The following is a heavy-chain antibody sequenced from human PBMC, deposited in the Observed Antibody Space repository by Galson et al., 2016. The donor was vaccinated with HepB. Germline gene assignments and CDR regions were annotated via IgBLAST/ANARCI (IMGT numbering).Heavy chain of an antibody. J-gene: IGHJ4*02. CDR1: GFTFSSYS. V-gene: IGHV3-21*01. Sequence: SLRLSCAASGFTFSSYSMNWVRQAPGKGLEWVSFINSSSSYIYYADSVKGRFTISRDNAKNSVYLQMNSLRAEDTAVYYCARFLDNPERMSSSWYVTFSIWGQGTLVTVSS. CDR3: ARFLDNPERMSSSWYVTFSI. CDR2: INSSSSYI. D-gene: IGHD6-13*01.